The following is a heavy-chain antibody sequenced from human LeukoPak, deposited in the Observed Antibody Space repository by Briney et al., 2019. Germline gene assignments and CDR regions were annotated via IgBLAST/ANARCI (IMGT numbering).Heavy chain of an antibody. D-gene: IGHD2-2*01. Sequence: NAGESLKISCKGSGYSFTSYWIGWVRQMPGKGLEWMGIIYPGDSDTRYSPSFQGQVTISSDKSISTAYLQWSSLKASDTAMYYCARSSPHCSSTSYPFDYWGQGSMVTVSS. CDR2: IYPGDSDT. CDR3: ARSSPHCSSTSYPFDY. J-gene: IGHJ4*02. V-gene: IGHV5-51*01. CDR1: GYSFTSYW.